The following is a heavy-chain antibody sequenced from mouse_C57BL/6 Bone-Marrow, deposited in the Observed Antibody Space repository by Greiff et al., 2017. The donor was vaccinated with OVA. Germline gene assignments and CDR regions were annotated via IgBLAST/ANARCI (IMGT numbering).Heavy chain of an antibody. D-gene: IGHD3-1*01. CDR2: IDPETGGT. Sequence: VKLVESGAELVRPGASVTLSCKASGYTFTDYEMHWVKQTPVHGLEWIGAIDPETGGTAYNQKFKGKAILTADKSSSTAYMELRSLTSEDSAVYYCTRAYYFDYWGQGTTLTVSS. CDR3: TRAYYFDY. V-gene: IGHV1-15*01. CDR1: GYTFTDYE. J-gene: IGHJ2*01.